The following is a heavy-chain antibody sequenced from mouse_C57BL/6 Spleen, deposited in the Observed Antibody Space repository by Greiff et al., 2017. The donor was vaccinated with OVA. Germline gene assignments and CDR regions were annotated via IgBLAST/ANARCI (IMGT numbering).Heavy chain of an antibody. Sequence: QVQLQQSGAELVRPGASVTLSCKASGYTFTDYEMHWVKQTPVHGLEWIGAIDPETGGTAYNQKFKGKAILTADKSSSTAYMELRSLTSEDSAVYYCTRRGYYDYDTWFAYWGQGTLVTVSA. V-gene: IGHV1-15*01. CDR3: TRRGYYDYDTWFAY. CDR2: IDPETGGT. D-gene: IGHD2-4*01. J-gene: IGHJ3*01. CDR1: GYTFTDYE.